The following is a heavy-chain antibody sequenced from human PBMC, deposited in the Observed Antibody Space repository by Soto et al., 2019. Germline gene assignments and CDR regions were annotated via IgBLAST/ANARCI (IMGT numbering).Heavy chain of an antibody. Sequence: GGSLRLSCAASGFTFSDYYMSWIRQAPGKGLEWVSHISSSGSTRYYADSVTGRFTISRDNAKNSLYLQMSSLRAEDTAVYYCARDRGIVATITGYYFDYGGQGTVVTFS. J-gene: IGHJ4*02. CDR2: ISSSGSTR. D-gene: IGHD5-12*01. CDR1: GFTFSDYY. CDR3: ARDRGIVATITGYYFDY. V-gene: IGHV3-11*01.